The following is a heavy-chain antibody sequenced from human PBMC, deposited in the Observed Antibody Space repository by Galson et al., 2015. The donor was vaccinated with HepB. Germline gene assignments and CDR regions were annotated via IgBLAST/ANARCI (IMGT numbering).Heavy chain of an antibody. CDR1: GYSFSNFW. Sequence: QSGAEVKKPGESLRISCQASGYSFSNFWISWVRQVPGKGLEWMGRVDVEISYINYNPSFRGHVTISTDESLATAYLSWNSLQASDTALYYCVRHGDHRLDRFHMEVWGQGSAVTVSS. CDR3: VRHGDHRLDRFHMEV. CDR2: VDVEISYI. V-gene: IGHV5-10-1*01. J-gene: IGHJ6*02. D-gene: IGHD6-19*01.